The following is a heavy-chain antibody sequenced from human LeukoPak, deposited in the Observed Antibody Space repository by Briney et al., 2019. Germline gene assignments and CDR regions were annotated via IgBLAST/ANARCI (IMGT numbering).Heavy chain of an antibody. CDR1: GFTFNSYS. D-gene: IGHD6-19*01. V-gene: IGHV3-23*01. CDR2: LSGSGGSV. Sequence: GGSLRLSCAASGFTFNSYSMGWVRQAPGKGLEWVSALSGSGGSVYYADSVRGRFTISRDNSKNTLYLQMNNLRAEDTALYYCAKYGSGWTLYFYYYMDVWGKGTTVTVS. J-gene: IGHJ6*03. CDR3: AKYGSGWTLYFYYYMDV.